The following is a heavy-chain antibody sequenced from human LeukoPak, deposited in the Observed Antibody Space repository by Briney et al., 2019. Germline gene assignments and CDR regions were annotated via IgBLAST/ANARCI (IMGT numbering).Heavy chain of an antibody. V-gene: IGHV4-59*08. CDR1: GGSISSYY. D-gene: IGHD1-26*01. Sequence: SETLSLTCTVSGGSISSYYWSWIRQPPGKGLEWIGYIYYSGSTNYNPSLKSRVTISVDTSKNQFSLKLSSVTAADTAVYYCASQGSYCGSYSHWYFDLWGRGTLVAVSS. J-gene: IGHJ2*01. CDR2: IYYSGST. CDR3: ASQGSYCGSYSHWYFDL.